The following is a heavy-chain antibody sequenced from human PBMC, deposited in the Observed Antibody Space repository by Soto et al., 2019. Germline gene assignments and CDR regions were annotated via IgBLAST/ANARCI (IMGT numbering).Heavy chain of an antibody. V-gene: IGHV4-31*03. D-gene: IGHD1-20*01. Sequence: QVQLQESGPGLVKPSQTLSLTCTVSGCSISSGGYYCSWIRQHPGKGLEWIGYIYYSGSTYYNPSLKSRVTISVDTSKNQFSLKLRSVTAADTAVYYCARFIPGTGSDYWGQGTLVTVSS. J-gene: IGHJ4*02. CDR3: ARFIPGTGSDY. CDR1: GCSISSGGYY. CDR2: IYYSGST.